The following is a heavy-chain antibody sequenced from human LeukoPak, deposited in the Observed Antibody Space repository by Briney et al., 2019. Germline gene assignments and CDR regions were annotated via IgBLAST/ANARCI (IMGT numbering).Heavy chain of an antibody. J-gene: IGHJ4*02. D-gene: IGHD3-22*01. V-gene: IGHV3-20*04. CDR1: GFTFGDYG. CDR2: INWNGGST. Sequence: GGSLRLSCAASGFTFGDYGMSWVRQVPGKGLEWVSGINWNGGSTGYADSVKGRFTISRDNAKNSLYLQMNSLRAEDTALYYCARATYYYGSSGYYPHWGQGTLVTVSS. CDR3: ARATYYYGSSGYYPH.